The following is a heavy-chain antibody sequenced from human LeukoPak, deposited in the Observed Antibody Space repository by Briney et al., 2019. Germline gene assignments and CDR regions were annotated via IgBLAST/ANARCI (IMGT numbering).Heavy chain of an antibody. D-gene: IGHD3-22*01. Sequence: PGGSLRLSCTGSGFTFRTYAFSWVRQAPGKGLEWVSATGSNGVTYYADSVKGRFTISRDNSKNELYLQMNGLRADDTAVYYCGIRDTSDYYVFWGQGTLVTVSS. CDR3: GIRDTSDYYVF. CDR2: TGSNGVT. V-gene: IGHV3-23*01. CDR1: GFTFRTYA. J-gene: IGHJ4*02.